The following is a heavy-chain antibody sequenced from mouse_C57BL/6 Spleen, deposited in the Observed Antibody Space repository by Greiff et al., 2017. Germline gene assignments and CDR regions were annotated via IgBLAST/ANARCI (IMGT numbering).Heavy chain of an antibody. CDR2: FYPGSGSI. CDR1: GYTFTEYT. J-gene: IGHJ4*01. Sequence: VQLKESGAELVKPGASVKLSCKASGYTFTEYTIHWVKQRSGQGLEWIGWFYPGSGSIKYNEKFKNKATLTADKSSSTVYMELSRLTSEDSAVYFCARHADYSDAMDYWGQGTSVTVSS. V-gene: IGHV1-62-2*01. D-gene: IGHD2-4*01. CDR3: ARHADYSDAMDY.